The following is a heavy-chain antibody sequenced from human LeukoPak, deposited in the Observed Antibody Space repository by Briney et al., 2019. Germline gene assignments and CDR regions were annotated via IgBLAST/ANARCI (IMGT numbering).Heavy chain of an antibody. Sequence: PSETLSLTCAVSGYSISSGYYWGWIRQPPGKGLEWIGSIYHSGSTYYNPSLKSRVTISVDTSKNPFSLKLSSVTAADTAVYYCARTVLLWFGTYYYYYMDVWGKGTTVTVSS. J-gene: IGHJ6*03. CDR3: ARTVLLWFGTYYYYYMDV. CDR2: IYHSGST. CDR1: GYSISSGYY. D-gene: IGHD3-10*01. V-gene: IGHV4-38-2*01.